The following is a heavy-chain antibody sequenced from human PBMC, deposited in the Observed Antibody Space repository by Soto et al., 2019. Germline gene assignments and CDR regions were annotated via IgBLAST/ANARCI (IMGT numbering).Heavy chain of an antibody. J-gene: IGHJ4*02. CDR1: GFTFSKYW. CDR3: AAEGGYCSPTSCYFDF. Sequence: EVQLVESGGDLVQPGGSLRLSCAASGFTFSKYWMSWVRQAPGKGLEWVANIKQDGSETHYVGSVKGRFTISRDNAKNSLYLQMNSLRAEDTAVYSCAAEGGYCSPTSCYFDFWGQGTLVTVSS. V-gene: IGHV3-7*01. CDR2: IKQDGSET. D-gene: IGHD2-2*01.